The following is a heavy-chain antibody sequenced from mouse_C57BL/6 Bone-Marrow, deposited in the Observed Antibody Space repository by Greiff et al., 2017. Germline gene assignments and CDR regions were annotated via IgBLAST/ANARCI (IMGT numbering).Heavy chain of an antibody. CDR1: GYTFTSYW. V-gene: IGHV1-69*01. CDR2: IDPSDSYT. CDR3: DRQSPYHLEGYYFDY. Sequence: QVQLQQPGAELVMPGASVKLSCKASGYTFTSYWMHWVQQRPGQGLEWIGAIDPSDSYTNYNQKFKGKSTLSVDKSSSTANMQLSSLKSVDSAVYSCDRQSPYHLEGYYFDYWGQGTTLTVSS. J-gene: IGHJ2*01. D-gene: IGHD3-3*01.